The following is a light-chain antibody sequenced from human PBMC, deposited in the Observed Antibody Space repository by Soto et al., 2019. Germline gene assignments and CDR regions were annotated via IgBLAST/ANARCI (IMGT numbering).Light chain of an antibody. J-gene: IGKJ1*01. Sequence: EIVMTQSPATLSVSPGERATLSCRASQSVSSKLAWYQQKPGRAPRLLIYGASTRATGIPARFSGSGSGTEFTLTIRSLKSEDFAVYYCQQYNNWWTFGQGTKVDIK. CDR2: GAS. CDR1: QSVSSK. CDR3: QQYNNWWT. V-gene: IGKV3-15*01.